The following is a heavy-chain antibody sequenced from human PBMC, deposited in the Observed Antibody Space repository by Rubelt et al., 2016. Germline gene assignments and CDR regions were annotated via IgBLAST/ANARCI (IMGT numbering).Heavy chain of an antibody. J-gene: IGHJ4*02. CDR3: ARQTGWAVSPFYFDY. CDR2: MYSSGTI. Sequence: QVQLQESGPGLVKPSETLSLTCNVSGDSISSSNYYWGWIRRPPGKGLEWIGSMYSSGTIFYNPYLKGRVTISVGTSKNHFYLKLNSATAADTALYFCARQTGWAVSPFYFDYWGQGSLVNVSS. D-gene: IGHD3-10*01. V-gene: IGHV4-39*07. CDR1: GDSISSSNYY.